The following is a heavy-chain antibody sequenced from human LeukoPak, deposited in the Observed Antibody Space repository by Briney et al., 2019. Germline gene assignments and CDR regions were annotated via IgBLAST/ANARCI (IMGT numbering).Heavy chain of an antibody. J-gene: IGHJ4*02. CDR3: ATTTRGYSGYDLDY. CDR1: GYTFTSYY. CDR2: INPSCGST. Sequence: PGASVKVSCKASGYTFTSYYMHWVRQAPGQGLEWMGIINPSCGSTSYAQKFQGRVTMTEDTSTDTAYMELSSLRSEDTAVYYCATTTRGYSGYDLDYWGQGTLVTVSS. V-gene: IGHV1-46*01. D-gene: IGHD5-12*01.